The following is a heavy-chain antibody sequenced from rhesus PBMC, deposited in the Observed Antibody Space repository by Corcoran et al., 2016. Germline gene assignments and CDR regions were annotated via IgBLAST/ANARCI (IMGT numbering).Heavy chain of an antibody. CDR1: GGSINDYY. Sequence: QVQLQESGPGLVKPSETLSLTCAVSGGSINDYYWNWIRQPPGKGLEGIGYIGCYSGNPYYNPSLRSRVTISTDTSKNQFSLKLTSVTAADTAVYYCAINMAIGTNYVFYYDYWGQGVLVTVSS. D-gene: IGHD1-26*01. CDR3: AINMAIGTNYVFYYDY. V-gene: IGHV4-165*02. CDR2: IGCYSGNP. J-gene: IGHJ4*01.